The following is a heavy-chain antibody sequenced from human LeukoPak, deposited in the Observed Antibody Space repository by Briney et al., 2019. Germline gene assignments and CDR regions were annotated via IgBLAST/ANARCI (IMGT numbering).Heavy chain of an antibody. CDR1: GYNFANFW. CDR3: ARRAYSGSGSSDY. Sequence: KHGESLKISCYNSGYNFANFWIGWVRQMPGKVLEWMGIIHPTDSQTLYSPSFQGQVTISVDRSINTAYLQWSSLKASDTAMYYCARRAYSGSGSSDYWGQGTLVTVSS. V-gene: IGHV5-51*01. J-gene: IGHJ4*02. D-gene: IGHD3-10*01. CDR2: IHPTDSQT.